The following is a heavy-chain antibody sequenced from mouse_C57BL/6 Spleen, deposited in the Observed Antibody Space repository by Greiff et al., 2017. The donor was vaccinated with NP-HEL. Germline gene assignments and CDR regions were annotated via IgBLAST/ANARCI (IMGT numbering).Heavy chain of an antibody. D-gene: IGHD1-1*01. CDR1: GYAFSSSW. V-gene: IGHV1-82*01. CDR3: AANYYGNAMDY. Sequence: QVQLKESGPELVKPGASVKISCKASGYAFSSSWMNWVKQRPGKGLEWIGRIYPGDGDTNYNGKFKGKATLTADKSSSTAYMQLSSLTSEDSAVYFCAANYYGNAMDYWGQGTSVTFSS. CDR2: IYPGDGDT. J-gene: IGHJ4*01.